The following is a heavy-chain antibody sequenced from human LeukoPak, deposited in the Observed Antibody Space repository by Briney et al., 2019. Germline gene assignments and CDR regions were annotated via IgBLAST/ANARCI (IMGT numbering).Heavy chain of an antibody. CDR2: IGSSGSTI. D-gene: IGHD1-26*01. CDR1: GFTFSSYE. CDR3: ARDQRMSGSFDY. V-gene: IGHV3-48*03. Sequence: GGSLRLSCAASGFTFSSYEMNWVRQAPGKGLEWVSYIGSSGSTIYYADSVKGRFTISRDNSKNTLYLQMNSLRAEDTAVYYCARDQRMSGSFDYWGQGTLVTVSS. J-gene: IGHJ4*02.